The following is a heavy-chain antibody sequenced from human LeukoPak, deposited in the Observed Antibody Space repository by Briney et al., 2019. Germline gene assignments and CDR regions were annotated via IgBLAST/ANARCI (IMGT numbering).Heavy chain of an antibody. V-gene: IGHV1-2*02. CDR2: INPNSGGT. CDR1: GYTFTGYY. D-gene: IGHD6-19*01. J-gene: IGHJ4*02. CDR3: ARDRVGVGGNGWEN. Sequence: ASVKVSCKASGYTFTGYYMHWVRQAPGQGLEWMGWINPNSGGTNYAQKFQGRVTMTRDTSISTAYMELSSLTSEDTAVYFCARDRVGVGGNGWENWGQGALVTVSS.